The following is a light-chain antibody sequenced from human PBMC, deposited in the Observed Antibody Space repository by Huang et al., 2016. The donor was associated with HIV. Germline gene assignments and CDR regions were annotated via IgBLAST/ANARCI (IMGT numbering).Light chain of an antibody. CDR3: QQYNNWPIT. CDR1: QSVNTN. CDR2: GAS. V-gene: IGKV3-15*01. J-gene: IGKJ5*01. Sequence: EVVMTQSPAILSVSPGERAALSCRASQSVNTNLAWYQQKPGQAPRRLIHGASTRATVIPARFSGSGSGTEFTLTISSLQSEDFAVYYCQQYNNWPITFGQGTRLEIK.